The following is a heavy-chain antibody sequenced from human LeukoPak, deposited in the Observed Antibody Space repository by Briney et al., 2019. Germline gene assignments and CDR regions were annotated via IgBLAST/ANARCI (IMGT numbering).Heavy chain of an antibody. CDR1: GYTFTSYG. Sequence: ASVKVSCKASGYTFTSYGISWVRQARGQGREWMGWISAYNGKRNYAQKLQGRVTMTTDTSTSTAYMELRSLRSDDTAVYYCARDRGWGNYYDSSGYYLSGPSYWGQGTLVTVSS. CDR2: ISAYNGKR. V-gene: IGHV1-18*01. CDR3: ARDRGWGNYYDSSGYYLSGPSY. J-gene: IGHJ4*02. D-gene: IGHD3-22*01.